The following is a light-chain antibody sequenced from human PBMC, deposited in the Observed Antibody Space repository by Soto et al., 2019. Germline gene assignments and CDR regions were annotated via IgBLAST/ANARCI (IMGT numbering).Light chain of an antibody. CDR3: QQYGSSPLT. J-gene: IGKJ1*01. CDR1: QSISTNY. V-gene: IGKV3-20*01. CDR2: SAS. Sequence: EIVLTQSPGTLSLSPGERATLSCRASQSISTNYLGWYQQKPGQAPRLLIYSASSRAAGIPDRFSGSGSGTDFTLTISRLEPEDVAVYYWQQYGSSPLTFGQGTKVDIK.